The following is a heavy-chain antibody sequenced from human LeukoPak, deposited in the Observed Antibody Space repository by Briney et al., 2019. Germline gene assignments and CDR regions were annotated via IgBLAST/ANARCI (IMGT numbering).Heavy chain of an antibody. CDR1: GFSFSNYW. Sequence: GGSLRLSCAASGFSFSNYWMNWVRQAPGKGLEWVANIKQDGSEKYYVDSVKGRFTISRDNAKNSLYLQMSSLRAEDTAVYYCASRDAVTGLRHDYWGQGTLVTVSS. J-gene: IGHJ4*02. V-gene: IGHV3-7*01. CDR3: ASRDAVTGLRHDY. CDR2: IKQDGSEK. D-gene: IGHD4-17*01.